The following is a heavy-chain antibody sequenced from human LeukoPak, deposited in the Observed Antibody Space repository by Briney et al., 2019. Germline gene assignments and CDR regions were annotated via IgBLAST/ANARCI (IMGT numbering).Heavy chain of an antibody. CDR2: IIPIFGTA. Sequence: SVKVSCKASGGTFSSYAISWVRQAPGQGLEWMGGIIPIFGTANYAQKFQGRVTITADESTSTAYMELGSLRSEDTAVYYCARASLPKYDFWSGYSDYFDYWGQGTLVTVSS. V-gene: IGHV1-69*13. J-gene: IGHJ4*02. CDR3: ARASLPKYDFWSGYSDYFDY. CDR1: GGTFSSYA. D-gene: IGHD3-3*01.